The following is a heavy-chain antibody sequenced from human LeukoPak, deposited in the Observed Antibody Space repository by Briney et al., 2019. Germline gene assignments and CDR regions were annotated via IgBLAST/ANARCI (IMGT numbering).Heavy chain of an antibody. D-gene: IGHD4-17*01. CDR2: INHSGST. V-gene: IGHV4-34*01. CDR3: ARDGVSLRYYYRMDV. CDR1: GGSFSGYY. Sequence: LGTLSLTCAVYGGSFSGYYWSWIRQPPGKGLEWIGEINHSGSTNYNPSLKSRVTISVDTSKNQFSLKLSSVTAADTAVYYCARDGVSLRYYYRMDVWGQGTTVTVSS. J-gene: IGHJ6*02.